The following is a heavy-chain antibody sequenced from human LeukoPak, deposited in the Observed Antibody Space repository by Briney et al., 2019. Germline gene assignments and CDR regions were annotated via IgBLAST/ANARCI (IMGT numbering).Heavy chain of an antibody. V-gene: IGHV3-48*04. CDR3: AELGITMIGGV. CDR2: ISSSGSTI. Sequence: GGSLRLSCAASGFTFSNAWMNWVRQAPGKGLEWVLYISSSGSTIYYADSVKGRFTISRDNAKNSLYLQMNSLRAEDTAVYYCAELGITMIGGVWGKGTTVTISS. CDR1: GFTFSNAW. D-gene: IGHD3-10*02. J-gene: IGHJ6*04.